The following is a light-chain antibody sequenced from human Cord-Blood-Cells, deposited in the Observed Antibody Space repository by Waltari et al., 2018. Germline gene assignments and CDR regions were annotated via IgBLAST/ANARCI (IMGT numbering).Light chain of an antibody. J-gene: IGKJ5*01. Sequence: DIQMTQSPSSLSASVGYRVTITCRASQSISSYLNWYQQKPGKAPKLLIYAASNLQSWVPSRFSGSGSGTDFTLTISSLQTEDFATYYCQQSYSTPPITFGQGTRLEIK. CDR1: QSISSY. CDR2: AAS. CDR3: QQSYSTPPIT. V-gene: IGKV1-39*01.